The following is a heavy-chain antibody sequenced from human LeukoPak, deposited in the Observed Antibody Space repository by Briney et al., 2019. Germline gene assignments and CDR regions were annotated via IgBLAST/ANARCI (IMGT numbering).Heavy chain of an antibody. CDR3: ARLTKFLTTYYPTP. D-gene: IGHD2/OR15-2a*01. Sequence: SETLSLTCSVSGGSINSYFWTWIRQPAGKGLEWVGRIYASGITNYNPSLKSRVTISLDTSKSQFSLKLISVTASDTAVYYCARLTKFLTTYYPTPWGQGTLVTVSS. V-gene: IGHV4-4*07. CDR1: GGSINSYF. CDR2: IYASGIT. J-gene: IGHJ5*02.